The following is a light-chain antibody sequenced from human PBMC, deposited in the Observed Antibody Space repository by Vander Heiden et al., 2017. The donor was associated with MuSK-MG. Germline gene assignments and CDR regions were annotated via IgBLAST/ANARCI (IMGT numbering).Light chain of an antibody. CDR3: CSYAGSSTLV. J-gene: IGLJ2*01. V-gene: IGLV2-23*02. CDR2: EVS. Sequence: QSALTQPASVSGSPGLSITISCTGTSSDVGSYNLVSWYQQHPGKAPKLMIHEVSKRPSGVSNRFSGSKSGNTASLTISGLQAEDEADYYCCSYAGSSTLVFGGGTKLTVL. CDR1: SSDVGSYNL.